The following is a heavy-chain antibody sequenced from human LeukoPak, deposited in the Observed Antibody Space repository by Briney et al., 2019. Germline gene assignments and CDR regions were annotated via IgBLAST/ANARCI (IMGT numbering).Heavy chain of an antibody. CDR2: INPNSGGT. V-gene: IGHV1-2*02. Sequence: SVNVSFKSSGYTFTGYYMHWLRPAPAQGLAWMGWINPNSGGTNYAQKFQGRVTMTRDTSISTAYMELSRLRSDDTAVYYCARVGSYGDYSFDPWGQGTLVTVSS. CDR1: GYTFTGYY. J-gene: IGHJ5*02. D-gene: IGHD4-17*01. CDR3: ARVGSYGDYSFDP.